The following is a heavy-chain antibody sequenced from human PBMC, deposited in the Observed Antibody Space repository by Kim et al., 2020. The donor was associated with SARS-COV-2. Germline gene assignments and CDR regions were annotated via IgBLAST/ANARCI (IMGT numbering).Heavy chain of an antibody. V-gene: IGHV1-3*01. J-gene: IGHJ4*02. Sequence: ASVKVSCKASGYTFTSYAMHWVRQAPGQRLEWMGWINAGNGNTKYSQKFQGRVTITRDTSASTAYMELSSLRSEDTAVYYCARSPRLDYYDSSGYYPDYWGQGTLVTVSA. CDR1: GYTFTSYA. D-gene: IGHD3-22*01. CDR2: INAGNGNT. CDR3: ARSPRLDYYDSSGYYPDY.